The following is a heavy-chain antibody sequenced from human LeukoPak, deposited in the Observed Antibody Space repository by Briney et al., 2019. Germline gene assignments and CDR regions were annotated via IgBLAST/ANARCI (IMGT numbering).Heavy chain of an antibody. Sequence: SETLSLTCAVYGGSFSGYCWSWIRQPPGKGLEWIGEINHSGSTNYNPSLKSRVTIPVDTSKNQFSLKLSSVTAADTAVYYCARDAAPRPNGWFDPWGQGTLVTVSS. D-gene: IGHD6-13*01. V-gene: IGHV4-34*01. CDR2: INHSGST. CDR3: ARDAAPRPNGWFDP. CDR1: GGSFSGYC. J-gene: IGHJ5*02.